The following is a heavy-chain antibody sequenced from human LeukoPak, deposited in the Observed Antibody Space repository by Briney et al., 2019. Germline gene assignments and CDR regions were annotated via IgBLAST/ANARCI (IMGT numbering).Heavy chain of an antibody. Sequence: GGSLRLSCAASGFTVSSNYMSWVRQAPGKGLEWVSVIYSGGSTYYADSVKGRFTISRDNSKNTLYLQMNSLRAEDTAVYYCARDRGNYYDSSSYYWDYWGQGTLVTVSS. J-gene: IGHJ4*02. CDR2: IYSGGST. CDR1: GFTVSSNY. D-gene: IGHD3-22*01. CDR3: ARDRGNYYDSSSYYWDY. V-gene: IGHV3-53*01.